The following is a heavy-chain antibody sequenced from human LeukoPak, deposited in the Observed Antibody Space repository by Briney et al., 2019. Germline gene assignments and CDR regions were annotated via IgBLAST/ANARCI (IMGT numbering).Heavy chain of an antibody. V-gene: IGHV1-2*02. D-gene: IGHD6-13*01. CDR3: ARGSCEPYSSSCQLDY. CDR1: GYTFTGYY. CDR2: IDPNSGGT. J-gene: IGHJ4*02. Sequence: ASVKVSCKASGYTFTGYYMHWVRQAPGQGLEWMGWIDPNSGGTNYAQKFQGRVTMTRDTSISTAYMELSRLRSDDTAVYYCARGSCEPYSSSCQLDYWGQGTLVTVSS.